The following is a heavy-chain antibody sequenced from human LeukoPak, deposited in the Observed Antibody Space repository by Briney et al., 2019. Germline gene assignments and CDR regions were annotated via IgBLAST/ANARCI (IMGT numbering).Heavy chain of an antibody. CDR1: GYTFTSYG. CDR3: AREGPEGLWLGELFGYYYYGMDV. D-gene: IGHD3-10*01. Sequence: ASVKVSCKASGYTFTSYGISWVRQAPGQGLEWMGWISAYNGNTNYAQKLQGRVTMTTDTSTSTAYMELRSLRSDDTAVYYCAREGPEGLWLGELFGYYYYGMDVWGKGTTVTVSS. V-gene: IGHV1-18*04. J-gene: IGHJ6*04. CDR2: ISAYNGNT.